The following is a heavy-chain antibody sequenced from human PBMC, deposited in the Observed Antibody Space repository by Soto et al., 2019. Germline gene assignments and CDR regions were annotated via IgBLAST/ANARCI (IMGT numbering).Heavy chain of an antibody. CDR3: AKSGLPGTFDY. D-gene: IGHD3-9*01. Sequence: PGGSLRLSCAASVFAFSRNAMSWIRQTPGKGLEWVSTISADGGRTFYADSVKGRFTISRDNSKNTLYLQMGSLRAEDTAVYYCAKSGLPGTFDYWGQGTLVTVSS. J-gene: IGHJ4*02. CDR1: VFAFSRNA. V-gene: IGHV3-23*01. CDR2: ISADGGRT.